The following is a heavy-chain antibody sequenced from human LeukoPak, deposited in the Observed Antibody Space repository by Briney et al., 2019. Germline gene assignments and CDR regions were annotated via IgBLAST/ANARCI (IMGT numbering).Heavy chain of an antibody. CDR1: GGSVSTDY. J-gene: IGHJ4*02. D-gene: IGHD5-24*01. CDR3: ARGTDDYKFDF. Sequence: SETLSLTCTVSGGSVSTDYWNWIRQPPGKGLEWIGYIYYSGGTKYNPSLKSRVTISLDLSKSQFSLKLSSVFAADTAIYYCARGTDDYKFDFWGQGALVTVSS. CDR2: IYYSGGT. V-gene: IGHV4-59*02.